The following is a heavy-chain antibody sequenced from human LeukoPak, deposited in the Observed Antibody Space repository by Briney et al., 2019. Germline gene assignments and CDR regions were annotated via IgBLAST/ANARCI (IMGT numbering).Heavy chain of an antibody. CDR3: ATTPAAKGKFLFDS. V-gene: IGHV3-23*01. CDR2: ISASGGRA. J-gene: IGHJ4*02. Sequence: PGGSLRLSCAASGFPFSSYAMSWVRQAPGKGLEWVSGISASGGRADYADSVKGRYTISRDNSKSTLYLQMNSLRAEDTAVYYCATTPAAKGKFLFDSWGQGTLVTVFS. D-gene: IGHD5-18*01. CDR1: GFPFSSYA.